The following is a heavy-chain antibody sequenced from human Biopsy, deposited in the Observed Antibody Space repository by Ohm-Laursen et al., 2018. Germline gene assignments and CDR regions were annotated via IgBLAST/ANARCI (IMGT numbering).Heavy chain of an antibody. CDR3: ARDER. CDR2: INPDGSVK. J-gene: IGHJ4*02. V-gene: IGHV3-7*01. Sequence: LSLTCAVSGFMFIASWMSWVRQAPGKGLEWVANINPDGSVKYFADSVKGRFTISRDNAENSMYLQMSSLTVDDTAVYYCARDERWGQGTLVTVSS. D-gene: IGHD5-24*01. CDR1: GFMFIASW.